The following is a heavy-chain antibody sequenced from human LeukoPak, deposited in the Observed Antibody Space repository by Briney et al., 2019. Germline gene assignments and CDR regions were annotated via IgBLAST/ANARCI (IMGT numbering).Heavy chain of an antibody. Sequence: SETLSLTCTVSGASIASYYWSWIRQPPGKGLEWIGYIYYSGSTTYKPSVKSRVTISVDTSKNQFSLKLSSVTAADTAVYYCARLSIVGATNFDYWGQGTLVTVSS. CDR1: GASIASYY. J-gene: IGHJ4*02. CDR2: IYYSGST. V-gene: IGHV4-59*08. D-gene: IGHD1-26*01. CDR3: ARLSIVGATNFDY.